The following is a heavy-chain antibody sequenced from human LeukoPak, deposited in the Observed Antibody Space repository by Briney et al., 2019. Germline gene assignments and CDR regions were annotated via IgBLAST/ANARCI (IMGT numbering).Heavy chain of an antibody. D-gene: IGHD3-10*01. J-gene: IGHJ1*01. CDR2: INNDGST. CDR3: ARDYYGSIDL. V-gene: IGHV3-74*01. Sequence: GGSLRLSCVASGFTFGNYWMHWVRQAPGKELVCISRINNDGSTVYADSVAGRITISRDNARNTLYLQMNTLRVEDTAVYYCARDYYGSIDLWGQGTLVTVSS. CDR1: GFTFGNYW.